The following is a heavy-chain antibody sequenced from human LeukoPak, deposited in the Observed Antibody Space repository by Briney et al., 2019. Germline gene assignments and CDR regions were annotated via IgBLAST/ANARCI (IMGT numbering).Heavy chain of an antibody. CDR1: GYTFTGYY. CDR3: ARDLSSSWGDAFDI. Sequence: ASVKVSCKASGYTFTGYYMHWVRQAPGQGLEWMGWINPNSSGTNYAQKFQGRVTMTRDTSISTANMELSRPRSDDTAVYYCARDLSSSWGDAFDIWGQGTMVTVSS. D-gene: IGHD6-13*01. CDR2: INPNSSGT. J-gene: IGHJ3*02. V-gene: IGHV1-2*02.